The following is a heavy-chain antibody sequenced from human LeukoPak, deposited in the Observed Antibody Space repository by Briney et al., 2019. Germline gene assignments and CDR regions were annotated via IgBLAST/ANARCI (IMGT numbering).Heavy chain of an antibody. V-gene: IGHV3-73*01. Sequence: LEWVGLIRSKANSCATAYAASVKGRFTISRDDSKNTAYLQMNSLRTEDTAVYYCTRGTTGPLSYWGQGTLVTVSS. J-gene: IGHJ4*02. D-gene: IGHD1-7*01. CDR3: TRGTTGPLSY. CDR2: IRSKANSCAT.